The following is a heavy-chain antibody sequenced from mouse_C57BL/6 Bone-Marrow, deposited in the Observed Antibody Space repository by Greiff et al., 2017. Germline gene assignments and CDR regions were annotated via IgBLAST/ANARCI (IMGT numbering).Heavy chain of an antibody. D-gene: IGHD1-1*01. J-gene: IGHJ4*01. CDR1: GYTFTDYN. Sequence: EVKLVESGPELVKPGASVKIPCKASGYTFTDYNMDWVKQSHGKSLEWIGDINPNNGGTIYNQKFKGKATLTVDKSSSTAYMELRSLTSEDTAVYYCAATTVVAPYAMDYWGQGTSVTVSS. CDR2: INPNNGGT. CDR3: AATTVVAPYAMDY. V-gene: IGHV1-18*01.